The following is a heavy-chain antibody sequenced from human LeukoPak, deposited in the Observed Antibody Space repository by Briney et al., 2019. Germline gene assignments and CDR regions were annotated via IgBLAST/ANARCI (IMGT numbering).Heavy chain of an antibody. D-gene: IGHD3-9*01. CDR3: ARDRSGDWLLRAESAFDI. V-gene: IGHV1-18*01. CDR2: ISAYNGNT. Sequence: ASVKVSCKASGFTFTSYGISWVRQAPGQGLEWMGWISAYNGNTNYAQKLQGRVTMTTDTSTSTAYMELRSLRSDDTAVYYCARDRSGDWLLRAESAFDIWGQGTMVTVSS. CDR1: GFTFTSYG. J-gene: IGHJ3*02.